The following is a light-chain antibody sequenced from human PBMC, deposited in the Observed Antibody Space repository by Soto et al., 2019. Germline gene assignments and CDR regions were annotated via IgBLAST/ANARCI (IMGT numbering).Light chain of an antibody. V-gene: IGKV3-11*01. CDR3: QQRSNWPPIT. J-gene: IGKJ5*01. CDR2: SAS. Sequence: QKPGKVPRFLICSASILRSGVTSRFSGSGSCTDFTLTISSLEPEDLAVYYCQQRSNWPPITFGQGTRLEIK.